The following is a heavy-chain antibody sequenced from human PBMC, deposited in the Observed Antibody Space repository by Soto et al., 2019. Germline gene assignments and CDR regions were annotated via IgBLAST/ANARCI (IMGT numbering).Heavy chain of an antibody. CDR2: IYHSGST. D-gene: IGHD3-22*01. CDR3: ARVGSYYYDSSGYYYGGAFDI. V-gene: IGHV4-38-2*01. J-gene: IGHJ3*02. CDR1: GYSISSGYY. Sequence: SETLSLTCAVSGYSISSGYYWGWIRQPPGKGLEWIGSIYHSGSTYYNPSLKSRVTISVDTSKNQFSLKLSSVTAADTAVYYCARVGSYYYDSSGYYYGGAFDIWGQGTMVTVSS.